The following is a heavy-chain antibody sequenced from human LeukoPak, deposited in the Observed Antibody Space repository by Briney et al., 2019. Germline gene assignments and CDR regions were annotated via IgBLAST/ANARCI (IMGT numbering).Heavy chain of an antibody. CDR1: GFTFSSYW. J-gene: IGHJ4*02. CDR3: ARDPSCSGGSCRDGYFDY. Sequence: GGSLRLSCAASGFTFSSYWMYCVCQAPGKGLEWVANIKQDGSEKYYVDSVKGRFTISRDNAKNSLYLQMNSLRAEDTAVYYCARDPSCSGGSCRDGYFDYWGQGTLVAVSS. V-gene: IGHV3-7*01. D-gene: IGHD2-15*01. CDR2: IKQDGSEK.